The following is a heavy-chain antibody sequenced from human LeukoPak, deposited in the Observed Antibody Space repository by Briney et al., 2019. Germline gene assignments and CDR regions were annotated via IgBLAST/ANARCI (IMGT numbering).Heavy chain of an antibody. CDR1: GGTFSSYA. CDR2: IIPIFGTA. J-gene: IGHJ3*02. D-gene: IGHD3-22*01. V-gene: IGHV1-69*06. CDR3: ARGGMYYYDSSGYYFDAFDI. Sequence: SVTVSCKASGGTFSSYAISWVRQAPGQGLEWMGGIIPIFGTANYAQKFQGRVTITADKSTSTAYMELSSLRSEDTAVYYCARGGMYYYDSSGYYFDAFDIWGQGTIVTVSS.